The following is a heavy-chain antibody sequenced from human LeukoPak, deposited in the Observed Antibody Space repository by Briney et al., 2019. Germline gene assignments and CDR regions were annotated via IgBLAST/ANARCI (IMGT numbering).Heavy chain of an antibody. CDR3: ASTEAGSGSLPTYYYYMDV. Sequence: PSETLSLTCTVSGGSISSSSYYWGWIRQPPGKGLEWIGSIYYSGSTYYNPFLKSRVTISVDTSKNQFSLKLSSVTAADTAVYYCASTEAGSGSLPTYYYYMDVWGKGTTVTVSS. CDR1: GGSISSSSYY. D-gene: IGHD3-10*01. J-gene: IGHJ6*03. CDR2: IYYSGST. V-gene: IGHV4-39*01.